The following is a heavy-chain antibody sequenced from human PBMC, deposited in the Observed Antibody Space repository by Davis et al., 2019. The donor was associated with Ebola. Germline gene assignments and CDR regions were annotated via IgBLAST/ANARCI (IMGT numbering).Heavy chain of an antibody. J-gene: IGHJ4*02. D-gene: IGHD3-10*01. CDR3: ARDAAFVFDY. Sequence: GGSLRLSCAASGFTFSSCAMTWIRQAPGRGLEWVSHIRGGGSEIYYADSVKGRFTISRDNAKNSLYLQMNSLRDEDTAVYYCARDAAFVFDYWGQGILVIVSS. CDR1: GFTFSSCA. CDR2: IRGGGSEI. V-gene: IGHV3-48*02.